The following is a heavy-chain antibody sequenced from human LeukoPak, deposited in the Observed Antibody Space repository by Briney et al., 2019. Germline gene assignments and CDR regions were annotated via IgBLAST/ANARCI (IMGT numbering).Heavy chain of an antibody. V-gene: IGHV3-30*18. CDR1: GFTFSSYG. CDR2: ISYDGSNK. J-gene: IGHJ4*02. Sequence: GRSLRLSCAASGFTFSSYGMHWVRQAPGKGLEWVAVISYDGSNKYYADSVKGRFTISRDNSKNTLYLQMNSLRAEDTAVYYCAKPPTISHFGYWGQGTLVTVSS. CDR3: AKPPTISHFGY. D-gene: IGHD3-3*01.